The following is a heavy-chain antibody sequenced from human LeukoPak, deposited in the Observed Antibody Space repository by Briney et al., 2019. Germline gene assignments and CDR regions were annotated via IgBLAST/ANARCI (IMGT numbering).Heavy chain of an antibody. J-gene: IGHJ6*03. CDR1: GGTFSSYA. V-gene: IGHV1-69*13. Sequence: SVKVSCKASGGTFSSYAISWVRQAPGHGLEWMGGIIPIFGTANYAQKFQGRVTITADESTSTAYMVLSSLRSEDTAVYYCARVFWYYAYYYYMDVWGKGTTVTVSS. CDR3: ARVFWYYAYYYYMDV. CDR2: IIPIFGTA. D-gene: IGHD3-16*01.